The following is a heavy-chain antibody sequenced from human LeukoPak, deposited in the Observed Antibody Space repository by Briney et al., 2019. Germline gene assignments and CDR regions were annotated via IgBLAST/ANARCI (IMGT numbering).Heavy chain of an antibody. D-gene: IGHD1-26*01. CDR2: ISDSGDIT. V-gene: IGHV3-23*01. CDR1: GFTFSSYA. CDR3: AKDRRGGSYYAATLDI. J-gene: IGHJ3*02. Sequence: PGGSLRLSCAASGFTFSSYAMSWVRQAPGKGLEWVSGISDSGDITYYADSVKGRFTISRDNSKNTLYVQMNSLRVEDTAVYYCAKDRRGGSYYAATLDIWGQGTMVTLSS.